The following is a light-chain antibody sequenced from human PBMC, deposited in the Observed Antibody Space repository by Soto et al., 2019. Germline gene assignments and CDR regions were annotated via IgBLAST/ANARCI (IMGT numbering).Light chain of an antibody. J-gene: IGKJ2*01. CDR3: QQYNPYLSYT. V-gene: IGKV1-5*01. Sequence: DIQITQSPSTLSASVGDRVTITCRATQSVSRWLAWYQQKPGRAPKLLIYDASTLESGVPSRFSGGGSGTQFTLTISSLQPEDFATYYCQQYNPYLSYTFGQGTKLQIK. CDR2: DAS. CDR1: QSVSRW.